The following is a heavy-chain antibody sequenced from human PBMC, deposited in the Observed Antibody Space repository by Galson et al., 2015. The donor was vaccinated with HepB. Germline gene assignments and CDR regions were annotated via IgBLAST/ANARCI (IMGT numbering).Heavy chain of an antibody. CDR1: GFTFSSYG. D-gene: IGHD3-22*01. Sequence: SLRLSCAASGFTFSSYGMHWVRQAPGKGLEWVAVISYDGSNKYYADSVKGRFTISRDNSKNTLYLQMNSLRAEDTAVYYCAKGDDISSMGYWGQGTLVTVSS. CDR2: ISYDGSNK. J-gene: IGHJ4*02. CDR3: AKGDDISSMGY. V-gene: IGHV3-30*18.